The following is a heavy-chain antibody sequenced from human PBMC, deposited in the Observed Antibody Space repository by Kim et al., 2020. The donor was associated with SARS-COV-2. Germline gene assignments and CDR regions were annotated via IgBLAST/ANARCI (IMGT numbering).Heavy chain of an antibody. CDR3: ARVPYSGSPLDY. CDR1: GFTFSDYY. CDR2: ISKSGDSR. Sequence: GGSLRLSCAASGFTFSDYYMSWIRQAPGKGLEWASYISKSGDSRHYADPVKGRFTISRDNAKNSLFLQMNSLRAEDTAIYYCARVPYSGSPLDYWGQGSLVTVSS. D-gene: IGHD1-26*01. V-gene: IGHV3-11*01. J-gene: IGHJ4*02.